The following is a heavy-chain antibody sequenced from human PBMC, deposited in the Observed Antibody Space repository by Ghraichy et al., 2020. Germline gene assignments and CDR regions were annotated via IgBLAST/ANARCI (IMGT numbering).Heavy chain of an antibody. CDR2: VFYSGST. J-gene: IGHJ4*03. CDR1: GFTFSSYSMN. Sequence: GSLRLSCAASGFTFSSYSMNWVRQAPGKGLEWIGSVFYSGSTYYNPSLKSRVTISVDTSKNQFSLKLSSVTAAETAVYWCARQPAATMREFAFDYWGPGTTVTVSS. CDR3: ARQPAATMREFAFDY. D-gene: IGHD2-15*01. V-gene: IGHV4-39*01.